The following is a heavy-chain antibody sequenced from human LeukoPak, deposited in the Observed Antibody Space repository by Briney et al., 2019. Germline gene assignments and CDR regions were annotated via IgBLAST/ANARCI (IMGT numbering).Heavy chain of an antibody. Sequence: GGSLRLSCAASGFTFSSYWVSWVRQAPGKGLEWVANIKQDGSEKNYVDSVKGRFTISRDNAKNSQYLQINSLRVEDTAVYYCARSGSDFDCWGQGTLVSVSS. CDR1: GFTFSSYW. J-gene: IGHJ4*02. CDR3: ARSGSDFDC. V-gene: IGHV3-7*01. D-gene: IGHD1-26*01. CDR2: IKQDGSEK.